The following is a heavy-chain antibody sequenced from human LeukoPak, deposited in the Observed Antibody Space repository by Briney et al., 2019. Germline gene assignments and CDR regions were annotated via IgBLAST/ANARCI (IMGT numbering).Heavy chain of an antibody. CDR1: GGSFSGYY. J-gene: IGHJ4*02. D-gene: IGHD2-8*01. CDR2: INHSGST. Sequence: SETLSLTCAVYGGSFSGYYWSWIRQPPGKGLEWIGEINHSGSTNYNPSLKSRVTISVDTSKNQFSLKLSSVTAADTAVYYCARGGGYCTNGVCSYYFDYWGQGTLVTVSS. V-gene: IGHV4-34*01. CDR3: ARGGGYCTNGVCSYYFDY.